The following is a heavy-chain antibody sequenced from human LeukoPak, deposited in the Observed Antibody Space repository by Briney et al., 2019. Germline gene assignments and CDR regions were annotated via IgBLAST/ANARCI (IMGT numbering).Heavy chain of an antibody. Sequence: ASVKVSCKASGYTFTGYYMHWVRQAPGQGLEWMGWINPNSGGTNYAQKFQGRVTMTRDTPISTAYMELSRLRSDDTAVYYCARLSTYYYDSSGYYSDYWGQGTLVTVSS. J-gene: IGHJ4*02. CDR2: INPNSGGT. CDR3: ARLSTYYYDSSGYYSDY. D-gene: IGHD3-22*01. V-gene: IGHV1-2*02. CDR1: GYTFTGYY.